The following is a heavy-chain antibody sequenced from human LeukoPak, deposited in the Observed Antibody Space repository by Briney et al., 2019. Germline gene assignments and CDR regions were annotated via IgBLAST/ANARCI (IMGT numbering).Heavy chain of an antibody. J-gene: IGHJ4*02. CDR2: ISSSSSYI. D-gene: IGHD5-24*01. V-gene: IGHV3-21*01. Sequence: GGSLRLSCAASGFTFDAYSMHWVRQGPGKGLEWVSSISSSSSYIYYADSVKGRFTISRDNAKNSLYLQMNSLRAEDTAVYYCARDSLDGYRNWGQGTLVTVSS. CDR1: GFTFDAYS. CDR3: ARDSLDGYRN.